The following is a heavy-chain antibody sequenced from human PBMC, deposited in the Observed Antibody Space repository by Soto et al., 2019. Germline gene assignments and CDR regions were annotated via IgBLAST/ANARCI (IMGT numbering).Heavy chain of an antibody. Sequence: EVQLVESGGGLAQPGWSRRLSCAASGFNFDDHAMHWVRQTPGKGLEWVSGISWNSVTINYADSIKGRFTISRDYAKRTLYLQRNNLRPADTAMYFCVRSSGSQPRAGWFDPWGQGTLVTVS. D-gene: IGHD1-26*01. CDR3: VRSSGSQPRAGWFDP. J-gene: IGHJ5*02. V-gene: IGHV3-9*01. CDR2: ISWNSVTI. CDR1: GFNFDDHA.